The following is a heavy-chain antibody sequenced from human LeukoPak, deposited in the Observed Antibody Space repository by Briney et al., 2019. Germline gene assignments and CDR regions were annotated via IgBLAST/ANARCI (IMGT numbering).Heavy chain of an antibody. CDR2: IYYSGST. J-gene: IGHJ4*02. CDR3: ARTYSGSHTYYFDF. CDR1: GDSISSYY. V-gene: IGHV4-59*01. Sequence: PSETLSLTCTVSGDSISSYYWSWIRRSPGKGLEWIGFIYYSGSTNYNPSLKSRVTISVDTSKKQFSLKLTSVTAADTAVYYCARTYSGSHTYYFDFWGQGTLVTVSS. D-gene: IGHD1-26*01.